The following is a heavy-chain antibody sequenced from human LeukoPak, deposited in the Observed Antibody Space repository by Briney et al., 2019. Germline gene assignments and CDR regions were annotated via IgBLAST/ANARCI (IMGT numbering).Heavy chain of an antibody. CDR3: ATLSMTNIDY. V-gene: IGHV1-69-2*01. J-gene: IGHJ4*02. CDR1: GYTFTDYY. CDR2: VDPEDGET. Sequence: ASVKVSCKVSGYTFTDYYMHWVQQAPGEGLEWMGLVDPEDGETIYAEKFQGRVTITADTSTDTAYMELSSLRSEDTAVYYCATLSMTNIDYWGQGTLVTVSS.